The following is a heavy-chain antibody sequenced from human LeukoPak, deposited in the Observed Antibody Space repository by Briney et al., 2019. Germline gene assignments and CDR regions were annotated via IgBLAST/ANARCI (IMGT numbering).Heavy chain of an antibody. CDR1: GFTFSSHA. CDR2: ISGHGDTT. J-gene: IGHJ4*02. V-gene: IGHV3-23*01. D-gene: IGHD3-22*01. CDR3: AKAIVSRGYWYERGADY. Sequence: PGGSLRLSCAASGFTFSSHAMIWVRQAPGKGLEWVSTISGHGDTTYDADSVKGRFTISRDNSKNTMFLQMSSLRAEDTAIYYRAKAIVSRGYWYERGADYWGQGTLVTVSS.